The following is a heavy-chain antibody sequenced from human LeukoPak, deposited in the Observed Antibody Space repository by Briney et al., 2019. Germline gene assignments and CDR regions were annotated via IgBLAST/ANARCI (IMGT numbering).Heavy chain of an antibody. V-gene: IGHV3-66*01. CDR1: GFTVSTNY. Sequence: GGSLRLSCAASGFTVSTNYMSWVRQAPGKGLEWVSLIYSGGGTYYADSVKGRFTISGDNSRNTLSLQMNSLRVDDTAVYYCARGHYGMDVWGQGTTVTVSS. CDR2: IYSGGGT. CDR3: ARGHYGMDV. J-gene: IGHJ6*02.